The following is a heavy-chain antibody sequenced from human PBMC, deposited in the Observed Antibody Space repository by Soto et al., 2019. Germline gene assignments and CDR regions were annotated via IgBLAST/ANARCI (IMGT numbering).Heavy chain of an antibody. CDR1: GYTFTSYG. D-gene: IGHD3-22*01. Sequence: ASVKVSCKASGYTFTSYGIHWVRQAPGQRLEWTGWINAGYGNTKYSEKLQGRVTITRDTSASTAYLELSSLRSEDTAVYYCARDPNDSSAYYHLYYYGMDVWGQGTTVTVSS. CDR2: INAGYGNT. J-gene: IGHJ6*02. V-gene: IGHV1-3*01. CDR3: ARDPNDSSAYYHLYYYGMDV.